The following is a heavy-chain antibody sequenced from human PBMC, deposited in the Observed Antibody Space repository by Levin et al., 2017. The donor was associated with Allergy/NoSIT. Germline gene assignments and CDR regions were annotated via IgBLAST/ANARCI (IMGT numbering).Heavy chain of an antibody. Sequence: GGSLRLSCAASGFTVSGNYMSWVRQAPGKGLEWVSVIYSGGDTKYTDSVTGRFTISRDDSKNTLYLQMNSLRVEDTAVYYCAKCSGWYGKGYCDLWGRGTLVTVSS. J-gene: IGHJ2*01. V-gene: IGHV3-53*01. CDR2: IYSGGDT. CDR3: AKCSGWYGKGYCDL. D-gene: IGHD6-19*01. CDR1: GFTVSGNY.